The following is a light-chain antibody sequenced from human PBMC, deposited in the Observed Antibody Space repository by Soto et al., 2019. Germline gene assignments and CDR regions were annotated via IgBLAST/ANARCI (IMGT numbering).Light chain of an antibody. CDR2: EVS. J-gene: IGLJ2*01. CDR1: SSDVGDYNY. Sequence: SALTQPPSASGSPGQSVTISCTGSSSDVGDYNYVSWYQQPPGKAPKLMIYEVSKRPSGVPDRFSGSKSGNTASLTVSGLQAEDEADYYCSSYAGSKNYVIFGGGTKVTVL. CDR3: SSYAGSKNYVI. V-gene: IGLV2-8*01.